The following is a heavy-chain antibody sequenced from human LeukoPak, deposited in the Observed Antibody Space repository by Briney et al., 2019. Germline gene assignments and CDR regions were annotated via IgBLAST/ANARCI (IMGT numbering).Heavy chain of an antibody. CDR2: ISWNSGSI. CDR3: AKDPTGTTLYYFDY. V-gene: IGHV3-9*01. D-gene: IGHD1-1*01. J-gene: IGHJ4*02. CDR1: GFTFDDYA. Sequence: GGSLRLSCAASGFTFDDYAMHWVRQAPGKGLEWVSGISWNSGSIGYADSVKGRFTISRDNAKNSPYLQMNSLRAEDTALYYCAKDPTGTTLYYFDYWGQGTLVTVSS.